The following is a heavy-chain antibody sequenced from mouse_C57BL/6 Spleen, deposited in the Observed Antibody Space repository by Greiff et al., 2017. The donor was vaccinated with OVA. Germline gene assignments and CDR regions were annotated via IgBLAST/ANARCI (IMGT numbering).Heavy chain of an antibody. V-gene: IGHV1-50*01. CDR2: IDPSDSYT. Sequence: VKLQQPGAELVKPGASVKLSCKASGYTFTSYWMQWVKQRPGQGLEWIGEIDPSDSYTNYNQKFKGKATLTVDTSSSTADMQLSSLTSEDSAVYYCAREYSPRAMDYWGQGTSVTVSS. D-gene: IGHD5-1*01. CDR3: AREYSPRAMDY. CDR1: GYTFTSYW. J-gene: IGHJ4*01.